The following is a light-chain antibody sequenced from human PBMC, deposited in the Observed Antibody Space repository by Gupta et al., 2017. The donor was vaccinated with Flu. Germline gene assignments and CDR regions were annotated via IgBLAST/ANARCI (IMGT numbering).Light chain of an antibody. Sequence: RATLSGRASQSVSSNLAWYQQKPGQAPRLLIYGASTRATGIPARFSGSGSGTEFTLTISSLQSEDFAVYYCQQYNNWPPGVTFGPGTKVDIK. CDR3: QQYNNWPPGVT. CDR1: QSVSSN. J-gene: IGKJ3*01. V-gene: IGKV3-15*01. CDR2: GAS.